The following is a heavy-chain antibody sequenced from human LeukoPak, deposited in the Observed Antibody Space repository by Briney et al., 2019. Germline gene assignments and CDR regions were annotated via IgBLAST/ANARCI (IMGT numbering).Heavy chain of an antibody. V-gene: IGHV4-39*01. CDR3: ASPVTTTGLGAFDI. J-gene: IGHJ3*02. CDR1: GGSISSSSYY. D-gene: IGHD4-11*01. Sequence: SETLSLTCTVSGGSISSSSYYWGWIRQPPGKGLEWIGSIYYSGSTYYNPSLKSRVTISVDTSKNQFSLKLSSVTAADTAVYYCASPVTTTGLGAFDIWGQGTMVTVSS. CDR2: IYYSGST.